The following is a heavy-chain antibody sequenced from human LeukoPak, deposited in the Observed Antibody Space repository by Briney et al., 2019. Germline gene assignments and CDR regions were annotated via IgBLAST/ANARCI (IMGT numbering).Heavy chain of an antibody. Sequence: PGGSLRLSCAASGFTFNSYWMNWVRQAPGKGLEWVANIKQDGSEKYYVDSVKGRFTISRDNAKNSLYLQMNSLRAEDTAVYYCARDRDIVVVVAATYFDYWGQGTLVTVSS. D-gene: IGHD2-15*01. CDR1: GFTFNSYW. CDR2: IKQDGSEK. J-gene: IGHJ4*02. V-gene: IGHV3-7*01. CDR3: ARDRDIVVVVAATYFDY.